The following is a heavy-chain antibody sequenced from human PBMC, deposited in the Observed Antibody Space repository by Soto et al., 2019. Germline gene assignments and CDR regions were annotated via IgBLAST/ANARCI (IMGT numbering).Heavy chain of an antibody. Sequence: QLQLQESGSGLVKPSQTLSLTCAVSGGSISSGGYSWSWIRQPPGRGLEWIGYIYHRSTYYNPSHKGXVTLSVDRPKNQFSLKLSSVTAADTAVYYCASSRIAVALGYWGQGTLVTVSS. CDR3: ASSRIAVALGY. CDR1: GGSISSGGYS. D-gene: IGHD6-19*01. V-gene: IGHV4-30-2*01. CDR2: IYHRST. J-gene: IGHJ4*02.